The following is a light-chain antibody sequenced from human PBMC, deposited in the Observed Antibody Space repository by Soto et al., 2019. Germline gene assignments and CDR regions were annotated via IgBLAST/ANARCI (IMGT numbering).Light chain of an antibody. CDR3: QQRSTWT. V-gene: IGKV3-11*01. J-gene: IGKJ1*01. Sequence: DIVLTQSPATLSLSPGERATLSCRASQSVSSYLAWYQQKPGQGPRLLIHDASKRATDIPARFTGSGSGTDFTLTISSLEPEDFAVYFCQQRSTWTFGQGTEVEV. CDR1: QSVSSY. CDR2: DAS.